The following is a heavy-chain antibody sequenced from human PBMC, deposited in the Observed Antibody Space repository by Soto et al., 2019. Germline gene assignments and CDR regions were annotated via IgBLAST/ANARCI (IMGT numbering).Heavy chain of an antibody. CDR3: APENTHSGYDPHPT. J-gene: IGHJ4*02. Sequence: GGSLRLSCAASGFPFSHAWMNWVRQVPGRGLEWVGLIKSKAEGGATDYAAHAKGRFTISRDDSKSTVFLQMDSLKTEDTAVYYCAPENTHSGYDPHPTWGQGDLVTVSS. D-gene: IGHD5-12*01. V-gene: IGHV3-15*07. CDR2: IKSKAEGGAT. CDR1: GFPFSHAW.